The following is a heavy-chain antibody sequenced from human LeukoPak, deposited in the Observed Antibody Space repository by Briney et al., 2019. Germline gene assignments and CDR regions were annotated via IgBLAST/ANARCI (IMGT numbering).Heavy chain of an antibody. CDR1: GDSISSSSYF. CDR3: ARHTYSIFYFDY. D-gene: IGHD4-11*01. CDR2: VSYSATT. Sequence: SETLSLTCTVSGDSISSSSYFWGWIRQPPGKGLEWIASVSYSATTSYNPSLKSRVTISLDTSKNQFSLKVNSVTAADTAVYYCARHTYSIFYFDYWGQGSLLTVSA. V-gene: IGHV4-39*01. J-gene: IGHJ4*02.